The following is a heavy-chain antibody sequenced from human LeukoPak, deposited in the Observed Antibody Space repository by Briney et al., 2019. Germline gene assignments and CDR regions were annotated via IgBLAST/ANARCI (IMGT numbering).Heavy chain of an antibody. CDR3: ARVKTIFGVANELLFDY. Sequence: SETLSLTCAVSGGSVSSSNWWSWVRQPPGKGLEWIGEIYHSGSTNYNPSLKSRVTISVDKSKNQFSLKLSSVTAADTAVYYCARVKTIFGVANELLFDYWGQGTLVTVSS. V-gene: IGHV4-4*02. D-gene: IGHD3-3*01. CDR2: IYHSGST. J-gene: IGHJ4*02. CDR1: GGSVSSSNW.